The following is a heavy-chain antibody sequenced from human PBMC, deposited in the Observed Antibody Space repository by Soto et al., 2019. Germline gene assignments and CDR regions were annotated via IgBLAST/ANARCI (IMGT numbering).Heavy chain of an antibody. D-gene: IGHD7-27*01. V-gene: IGHV1-3*01. CDR2: INAGNGNT. CDR1: ADTFTSYY. CDR3: ARGWGSYGMDV. J-gene: IGHJ6*02. Sequence: GASVKVSCKAPADTFTSYYIHWVRQAPGQRLEWMGWINAGNGNTKYSQKFQGRVTITRDTSASTAYMELSSLRSEDTAVYYCARGWGSYGMDVWGQGTTVTVSS.